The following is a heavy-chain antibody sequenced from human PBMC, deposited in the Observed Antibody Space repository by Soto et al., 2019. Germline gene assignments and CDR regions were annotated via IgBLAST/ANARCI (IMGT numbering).Heavy chain of an antibody. Sequence: SETLSLTCAVYGGFLSESYWTWIRQPPGKGLEWIGEINHVGGTNYNPSLKSRVTMSVDTSQNQFSLRLISVTAADTAMYFCERIRYQLPSWVLWLDPWGQGTPVTVS. V-gene: IGHV4-34*01. CDR2: INHVGGT. D-gene: IGHD3-16*01. CDR1: GGFLSESY. CDR3: ERIRYQLPSWVLWLDP. J-gene: IGHJ5*02.